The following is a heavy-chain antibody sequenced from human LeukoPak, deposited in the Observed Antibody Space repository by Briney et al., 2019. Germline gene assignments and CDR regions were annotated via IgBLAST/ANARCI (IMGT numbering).Heavy chain of an antibody. Sequence: GASVKVSCKASGYTFSSSGISWVRQAPGQGLEWIGWIVVGSGNTNYAQKFQERVTITRDMSTSTTYMELSSLRSEDTAVYYCGADLTMVRGVPRWFDPWGQGTLVTVSS. J-gene: IGHJ5*02. CDR2: IVVGSGNT. D-gene: IGHD3-10*01. CDR3: GADLTMVRGVPRWFDP. CDR1: GYTFSSSG. V-gene: IGHV1-58*02.